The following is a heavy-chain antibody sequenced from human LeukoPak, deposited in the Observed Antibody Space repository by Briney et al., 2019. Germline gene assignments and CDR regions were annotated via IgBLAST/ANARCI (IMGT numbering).Heavy chain of an antibody. Sequence: PSETLSLTCSVSGGSVSSYYWSWVRQPPGKGLEWIGEIYHSGSTNYNPSLKSRVTISVDTSKNQFSLKLSSVTAADTAVYYCARSGYDSSGYYALFDYWGQGTLVTVSS. CDR1: GGSVSSYY. CDR2: IYHSGST. J-gene: IGHJ4*02. V-gene: IGHV4-34*01. CDR3: ARSGYDSSGYYALFDY. D-gene: IGHD3-22*01.